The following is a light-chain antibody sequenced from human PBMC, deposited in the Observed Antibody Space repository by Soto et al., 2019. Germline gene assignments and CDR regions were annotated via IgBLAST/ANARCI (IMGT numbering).Light chain of an antibody. CDR2: EAS. J-gene: IGKJ4*01. CDR1: QNINSW. Sequence: DIHMTQSPSTLSASVGDRVTITCRASQNINSWLAWYQQKPGKAPKLLIYEASSLEKGVPSRFSGSGSETEFTLSISSLQPEDFATYFCQQIYSAPLTFGGGTKVDIK. V-gene: IGKV1-5*03. CDR3: QQIYSAPLT.